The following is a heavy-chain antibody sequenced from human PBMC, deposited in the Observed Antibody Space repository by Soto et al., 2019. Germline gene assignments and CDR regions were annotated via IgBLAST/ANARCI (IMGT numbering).Heavy chain of an antibody. D-gene: IGHD4-4*01. V-gene: IGHV3-30*18. Sequence: QVQLVESGGGVVQPGRSLRVSCAASGFTFSNYGMHWVLQAPGKGLEWVALILYDGSKEYYADSVKGRFTISRDNPKNTLYLQMNNLRAEDTAVYYCAKSRDGYSFYYYYGMDVWGQGTTVTVSS. CDR1: GFTFSNYG. J-gene: IGHJ6*02. CDR2: ILYDGSKE. CDR3: AKSRDGYSFYYYYGMDV.